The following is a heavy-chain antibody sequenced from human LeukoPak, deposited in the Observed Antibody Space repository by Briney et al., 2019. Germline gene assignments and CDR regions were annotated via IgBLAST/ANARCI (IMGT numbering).Heavy chain of an antibody. CDR3: AGYSSSWYFFDY. CDR2: IYRDGST. J-gene: IGHJ4*02. Sequence: PGGSLRLSCAASGFTVSSNYMNGVRQAPGKGLEWVSVIYRDGSTYYADSVKGRFTISRDNFKNTLYLQMNSLKAEDTAVYYCAGYSSSWYFFDYWGQGTLVTVSS. D-gene: IGHD6-13*01. V-gene: IGHV3-66*01. CDR1: GFTVSSNY.